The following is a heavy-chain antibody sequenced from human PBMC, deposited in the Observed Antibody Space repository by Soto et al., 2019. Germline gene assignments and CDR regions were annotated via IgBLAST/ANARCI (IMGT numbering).Heavy chain of an antibody. CDR3: ARVFGCSGGSCYSPYWYFDL. J-gene: IGHJ2*01. V-gene: IGHV1-46*03. Sequence: GASVKVSCKASGYTFTSYYMHWVRQAPGQGLEWMGIINPSGGSTSYAQKFQGRVTMTRDTSTSTVYMELSSLRSEDTAVYYCARVFGCSGGSCYSPYWYFDLWGRGTLVTVSS. CDR1: GYTFTSYY. CDR2: INPSGGST. D-gene: IGHD2-15*01.